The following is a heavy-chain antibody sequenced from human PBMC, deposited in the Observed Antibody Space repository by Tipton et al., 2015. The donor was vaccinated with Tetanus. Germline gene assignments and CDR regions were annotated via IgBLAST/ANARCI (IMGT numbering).Heavy chain of an antibody. V-gene: IGHV4-30-4*01. CDR2: IHHSGLA. CDR1: GDSVSTGNFY. D-gene: IGHD4-11*01. J-gene: IGHJ3*02. Sequence: TLSLTCTVSGDSVSTGNFYWSWIRQPPGKGLEWIAFIHHSGLAFSKPSLKSRVSISIDTSQNQFSLRLTSVPAADTAVYFCARNVYTVTNDAFDIWGHGTLVNVSS. CDR3: ARNVYTVTNDAFDI.